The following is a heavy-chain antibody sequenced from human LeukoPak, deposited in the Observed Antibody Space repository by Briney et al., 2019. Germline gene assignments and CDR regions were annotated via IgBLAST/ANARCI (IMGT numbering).Heavy chain of an antibody. J-gene: IGHJ4*02. CDR1: GYTFIGYY. V-gene: IGHV1-2*02. CDR2: INPNSGGT. Sequence: GASVKVSCRASGYTFIGYYMHWVRQAPGQGLEWMGWINPNSGGTNYAQKFQGRVTMTRDTSISTAYVELSRLRSDDTAVYYCARSWQWYECYFDYWGQGTLVTVSS. D-gene: IGHD6-19*01. CDR3: ARSWQWYECYFDY.